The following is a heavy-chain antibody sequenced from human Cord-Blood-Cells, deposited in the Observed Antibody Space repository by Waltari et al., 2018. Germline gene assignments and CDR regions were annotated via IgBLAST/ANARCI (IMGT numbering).Heavy chain of an antibody. CDR2: FGPEDGET. J-gene: IGHJ4*02. V-gene: IGHV1-24*01. Sequence: QVQLVQSGAEVKKPGASVKVSCKVSGYTLTELSMHWVRQAPGKGLEWMGGFGPEDGETIYAQRCQGIVTMTEDTSTDTAYMELSSLRSEDTAVYYCATDRYYSSSSSFDYWGQGTLVTVSS. CDR3: ATDRYYSSSSSFDY. D-gene: IGHD6-6*01. CDR1: GYTLTELS.